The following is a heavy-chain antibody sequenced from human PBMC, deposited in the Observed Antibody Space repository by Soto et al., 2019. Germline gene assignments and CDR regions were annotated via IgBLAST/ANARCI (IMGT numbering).Heavy chain of an antibody. CDR2: ITGSGGST. CDR3: AKIPHSSSWYLDAFDI. V-gene: IGHV3-23*01. Sequence: EVQLLESGGGLVQPGGSLSLSCAASGFTFSSYAMSWVRQAPGKGLEWVSAITGSGGSTYYADSVKGRFTISRDNSKNTLYLQLNSLRAEDTAVYYCAKIPHSSSWYLDAFDIWGQGTMVTVSS. D-gene: IGHD6-13*01. CDR1: GFTFSSYA. J-gene: IGHJ3*02.